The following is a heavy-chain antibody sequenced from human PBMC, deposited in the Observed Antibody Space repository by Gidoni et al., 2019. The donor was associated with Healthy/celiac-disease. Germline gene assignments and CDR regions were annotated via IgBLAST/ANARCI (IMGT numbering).Heavy chain of an antibody. CDR3: AKESLTTVIVVPYYSWDY. V-gene: IGHV3-23*01. J-gene: IGHJ4*02. CDR1: GFTFSSYA. Sequence: EVQLLESGGGLVQPGGSLRLSCAASGFTFSSYAMSWVRQAPGKGLEWVSAISGSGGRTYYADSVKGRFTISRDNSKSTLYLEMNSLRAEDTAVYYCAKESLTTVIVVPYYSWDYWGQGTLVTVSS. CDR2: ISGSGGRT. D-gene: IGHD3-22*01.